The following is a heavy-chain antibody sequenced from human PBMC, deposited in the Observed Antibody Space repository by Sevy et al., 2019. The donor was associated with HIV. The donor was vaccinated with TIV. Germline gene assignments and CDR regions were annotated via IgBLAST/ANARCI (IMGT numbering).Heavy chain of an antibody. CDR3: ARFYSGYDYGAFDI. CDR2: IDPSDSYT. Sequence: GESLKISCKGSGYSFTSYWISWVRQMPGKCLEWMGRIDPSDSYTNYSPSFQGHVTSSADKSISTAYLQWSSLKASDTAMYYCARFYSGYDYGAFDIWGQGTMVTVSS. V-gene: IGHV5-10-1*01. J-gene: IGHJ3*02. CDR1: GYSFTSYW. D-gene: IGHD5-12*01.